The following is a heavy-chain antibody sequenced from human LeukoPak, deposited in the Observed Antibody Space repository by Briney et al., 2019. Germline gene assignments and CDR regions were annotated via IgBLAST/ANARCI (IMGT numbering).Heavy chain of an antibody. CDR1: GYTLTELS. CDR2: FDPEDGET. CDR3: ATVGYDSSGYYWDY. D-gene: IGHD3-22*01. Sequence: ASVKVSRKVSGYTLTELSMHWVRQAPGKRLEWMGGFDPEDGETIYAQKFQGRVTMTEDTSTDTAYMELSSLRSEDTAVYYCATVGYDSSGYYWDYWGQGTLVTVSS. J-gene: IGHJ4*02. V-gene: IGHV1-24*01.